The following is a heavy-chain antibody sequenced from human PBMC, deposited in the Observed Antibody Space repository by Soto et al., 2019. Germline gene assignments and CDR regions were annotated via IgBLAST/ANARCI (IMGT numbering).Heavy chain of an antibody. CDR2: SSATGAGT. Sequence: EVQLLESGGGLVQPGGSLRLSCAASGFTFSSYGMTWVRQAPGKGLEWVSFSSATGAGTYYADSVKSRFTISRDISKNTPYLQMTSLRADDTAVYYCAKDRRAGGNYGFYSDFWGQGALVIVSS. J-gene: IGHJ4*02. V-gene: IGHV3-23*01. CDR1: GFTFSSYG. D-gene: IGHD1-7*01. CDR3: AKDRRAGGNYGFYSDF.